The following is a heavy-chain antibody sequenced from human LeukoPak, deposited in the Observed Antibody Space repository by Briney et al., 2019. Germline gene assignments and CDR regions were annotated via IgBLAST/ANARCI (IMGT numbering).Heavy chain of an antibody. V-gene: IGHV3-66*01. CDR2: IYSGGST. D-gene: IGHD6-19*01. CDR1: GFTVSSKY. Sequence: GGSLTLSCAASGFTVSSKYMSWVRQAPGKGLEWVSVIYSGGSTYYADSVKGRFTISRDNSKNTLYLQMNSLRAEDTAVYYCAKDFSSGWTFDYWGQGTLVTVSS. CDR3: AKDFSSGWTFDY. J-gene: IGHJ4*02.